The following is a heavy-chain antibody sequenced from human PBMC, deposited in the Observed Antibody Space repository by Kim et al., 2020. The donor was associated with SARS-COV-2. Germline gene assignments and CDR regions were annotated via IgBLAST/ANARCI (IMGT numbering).Heavy chain of an antibody. CDR3: ARDEGGSYPSKPHN. J-gene: IGHJ4*02. Sequence: GGSLRLSCAASGFTFSSYGMHWVRQAPGKGLEWVAVIWYDGSNKYYADSVKGRFTISRDNSKNTLYLQMNSLRAEDTAVYYCARDEGGSYPSKPHNWGQGTLVTVSS. CDR1: GFTFSSYG. CDR2: IWYDGSNK. V-gene: IGHV3-33*01. D-gene: IGHD1-26*01.